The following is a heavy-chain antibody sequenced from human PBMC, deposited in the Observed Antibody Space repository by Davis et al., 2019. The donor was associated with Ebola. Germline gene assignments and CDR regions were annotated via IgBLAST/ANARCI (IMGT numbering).Heavy chain of an antibody. J-gene: IGHJ4*02. Sequence: PGGSLRLSCAASGFIFNNYALSWVRQAPGKGLEWVSTISGGDYTYYADSVKGRFTVSRDNSKKTLYLQMNSLRDEDTAVYYCAKRFSGNTGGFDYWGQGTLVTVSA. V-gene: IGHV3-23*01. CDR1: GFIFNNYA. D-gene: IGHD1-26*01. CDR3: AKRFSGNTGGFDY. CDR2: ISGGDYT.